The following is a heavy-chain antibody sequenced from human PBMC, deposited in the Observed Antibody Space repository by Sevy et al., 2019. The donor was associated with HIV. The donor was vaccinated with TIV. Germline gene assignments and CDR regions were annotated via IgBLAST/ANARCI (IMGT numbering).Heavy chain of an antibody. D-gene: IGHD3-16*01. V-gene: IGHV4-61*01. CDR1: GGSVSSGSYY. CDR2: IYYSGST. CDR3: ARTAPGENHYYCYYGMDV. J-gene: IGHJ6*02. Sequence: SETLSLTCTVSGGSVSSGSYYWSWIRQPPGKGLEWIGYIYYSGSTNYNPSLKSRVTISVDTSKNQFSLKLSSVTAADTAVYYCARTAPGENHYYCYYGMDVWGQGTTVTVSS.